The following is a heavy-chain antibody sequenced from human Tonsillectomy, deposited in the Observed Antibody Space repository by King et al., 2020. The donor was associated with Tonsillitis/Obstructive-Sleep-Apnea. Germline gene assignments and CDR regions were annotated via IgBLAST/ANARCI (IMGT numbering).Heavy chain of an antibody. V-gene: IGHV3-64D*06. CDR1: GFTFSSYT. CDR2: ITNNGGSI. Sequence: VQLVESGGGLVQPGGSLRLSCSASGFTFSSYTMHWVRQAPGKGLQYVSAITNNGGSIYYADSVKGRFTISRDNSKNTLYLQMISLRAEDTAVYYCVKLTVAGMAADCWGQGTLLTVSS. CDR3: VKLTVAGMAADC. J-gene: IGHJ4*02. D-gene: IGHD6-19*01.